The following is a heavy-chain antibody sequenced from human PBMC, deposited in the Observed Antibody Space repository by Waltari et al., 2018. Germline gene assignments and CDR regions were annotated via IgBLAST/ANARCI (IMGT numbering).Heavy chain of an antibody. Sequence: QVQLVQSGAEVKKPGSSVKVSCKASGGTFSSYAISWARQAPGQGLEWMGGIIPIFGTANYAQKFQGRVTITADKSTSTAYMELSSLRSEDTAVYYCARQGSSSSWYGHAFDIWGQGTMVTVSS. J-gene: IGHJ3*02. V-gene: IGHV1-69*14. CDR3: ARQGSSSSWYGHAFDI. CDR1: GGTFSSYA. CDR2: IIPIFGTA. D-gene: IGHD6-13*01.